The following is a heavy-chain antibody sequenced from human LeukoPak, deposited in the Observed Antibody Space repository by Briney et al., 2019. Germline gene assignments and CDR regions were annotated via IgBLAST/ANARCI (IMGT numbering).Heavy chain of an antibody. CDR3: ARGTVTTYYYYYMDV. D-gene: IGHD4-11*01. V-gene: IGHV3-23*01. Sequence: GGSLRLSCAVSGLPFSIYAMSWVRQAPEKGLEWVSTINDGGDKTFYADSVKGRFTISRDNSQNTLYLQMNTLGVEDTAVYYCARGTVTTYYYYYMDVWGKGTTVTVSS. J-gene: IGHJ6*03. CDR1: GLPFSIYA. CDR2: INDGGDKT.